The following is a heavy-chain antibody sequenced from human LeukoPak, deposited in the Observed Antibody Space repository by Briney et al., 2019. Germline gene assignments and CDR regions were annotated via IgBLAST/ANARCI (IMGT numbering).Heavy chain of an antibody. CDR3: APTGNYYDSWLGWFDP. V-gene: IGHV4-30-2*03. CDR2: IYYSGST. D-gene: IGHD3-22*01. Sequence: PSQTLSLTCTVSGGSISSGGYYWSWIRQPPGKGLEWIGSIYYSGSTYYNPSLKSRVTISVDTSKNQFSLKLSSVTAADTAVYYCAPTGNYYDSWLGWFDPWGQGTLVTVSS. J-gene: IGHJ5*02. CDR1: GGSISSGGYY.